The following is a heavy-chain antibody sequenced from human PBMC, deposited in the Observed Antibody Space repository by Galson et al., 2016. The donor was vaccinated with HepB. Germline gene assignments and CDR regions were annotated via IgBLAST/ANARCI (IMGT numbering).Heavy chain of an antibody. Sequence: SLRLSCAASGFTVSSDYMNWVRQAPGKGLEWVSVIYSGGTTYYADSVKGRFTISRDNAKNSVYLQMNSLRAEDTAVYYCARRRGSGSHDYWGQGTLVTVSS. CDR2: IYSGGTT. CDR3: ARRRGSGSHDY. CDR1: GFTVSSDY. D-gene: IGHD3-10*01. V-gene: IGHV3-53*01. J-gene: IGHJ4*02.